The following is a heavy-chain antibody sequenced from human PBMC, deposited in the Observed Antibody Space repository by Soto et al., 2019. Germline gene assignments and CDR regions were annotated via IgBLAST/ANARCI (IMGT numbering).Heavy chain of an antibody. CDR2: IIPIFGTA. CDR3: ARNREVRGIAAAGPYYYYGMDV. J-gene: IGHJ6*02. D-gene: IGHD6-13*01. Sequence: SVKVSCKASGGTFSSYAISSVRQAPGQGLEWMGGIIPIFGTANYAQKFQGRVTITVDESTSTAYMELSSLRSEDTAVYYCARNREVRGIAAAGPYYYYGMDVWGQGTTVTVSS. V-gene: IGHV1-69*13. CDR1: GGTFSSYA.